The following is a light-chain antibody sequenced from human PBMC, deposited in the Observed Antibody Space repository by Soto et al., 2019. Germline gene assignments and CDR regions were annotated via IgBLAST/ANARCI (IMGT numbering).Light chain of an antibody. CDR2: DVS. CDR1: SSDVGGYKY. Sequence: QSVLTQPASVSGSPGQSITISYTGTSSDVGGYKYVSWYQKQPGKAPKLMIYDVSNRPSGVSNRFSGSKSGNTASLTISGLQAEDEADYYCSSYTSSSTVVFGGGTKLTVL. J-gene: IGLJ2*01. CDR3: SSYTSSSTVV. V-gene: IGLV2-14*01.